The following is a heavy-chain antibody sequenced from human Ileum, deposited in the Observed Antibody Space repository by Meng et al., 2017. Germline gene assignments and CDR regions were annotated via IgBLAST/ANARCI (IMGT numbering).Heavy chain of an antibody. CDR3: ATSGDNSGFYLGY. J-gene: IGHJ4*02. CDR1: GDSISTYNW. D-gene: IGHD3-22*01. Sequence: QVQLQDQGPGLVKPLGTLSLTCAASGDSISTYNWWTWVRQSPEKGLEWIGEIYHSGRTNYNPSLTSRVTMSVDKSKKQISLNLSSVTAADTAAYYCATSGDNSGFYLGYWGPGILVTVSS. CDR2: IYHSGRT. V-gene: IGHV4-4*02.